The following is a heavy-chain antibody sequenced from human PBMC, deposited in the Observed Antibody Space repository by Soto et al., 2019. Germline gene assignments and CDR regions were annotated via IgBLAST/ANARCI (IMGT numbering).Heavy chain of an antibody. CDR1: GGSISSSSYY. D-gene: IGHD3-22*01. J-gene: IGHJ4*02. V-gene: IGHV4-39*01. Sequence: PSETLSLTCTVSGGSISSSSYYWGWIRQPPGKGLEWIGSIYYSGSTYYNPSLKSRVTISVDTSKNQFSLKLSSVTAADTAVYYCARHDSSGYYGTMVGYFDYWGQGTLVTVSS. CDR3: ARHDSSGYYGTMVGYFDY. CDR2: IYYSGST.